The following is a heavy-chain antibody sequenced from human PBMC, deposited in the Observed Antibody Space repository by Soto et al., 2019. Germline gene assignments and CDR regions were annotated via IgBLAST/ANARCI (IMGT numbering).Heavy chain of an antibody. Sequence: PSETLSLTCAVYGGSFSGYYWSWIRQPPGKGLEWIGEMNHSGSTNYNPSLKSRVSISLDTSKNQFSLKQSSVTAADKAVYYWERGGRGSSYYHDFDYWGQGTLVTVSS. CDR1: GGSFSGYY. J-gene: IGHJ4*02. CDR2: MNHSGST. V-gene: IGHV4-34*01. CDR3: ERGGRGSSYYHDFDY. D-gene: IGHD3-22*01.